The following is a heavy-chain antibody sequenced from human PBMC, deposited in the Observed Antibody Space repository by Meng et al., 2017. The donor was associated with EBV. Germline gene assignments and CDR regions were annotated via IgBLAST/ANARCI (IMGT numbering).Heavy chain of an antibody. J-gene: IGHJ4*02. V-gene: IGHV1-69*01. CDR2: LIPMVGAP. Sequence: VQCVQSGAGVKKPGSSVKVSCRTSGGTFRSDAVSWVRQAPGQGLEWMGGLIPMVGAPHYAQKFQGRVTIIADESTSTHSMELNSLRSEDTAMYYCASESGRGFTPDYWGQGTLVTVSS. D-gene: IGHD3-10*01. CDR3: ASESGRGFTPDY. CDR1: GGTFRSDA.